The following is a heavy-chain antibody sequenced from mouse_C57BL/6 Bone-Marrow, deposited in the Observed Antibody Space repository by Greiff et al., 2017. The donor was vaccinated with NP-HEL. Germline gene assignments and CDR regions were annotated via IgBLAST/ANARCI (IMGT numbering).Heavy chain of an antibody. Sequence: EVMLVESGEGLVKPGGSLKLSCAASGFTFSSYAMSWVRQTPEKRLEWVAYISSGGDYIYYADTVKGRFTISRDNARNTLYLQMSSLKSEDTAMDYWTRDRSSLLYWYFDVWGTGTTVTVSS. J-gene: IGHJ1*03. CDR2: ISSGGDYI. D-gene: IGHD1-1*01. CDR3: TRDRSSLLYWYFDV. CDR1: GFTFSSYA. V-gene: IGHV5-9-1*02.